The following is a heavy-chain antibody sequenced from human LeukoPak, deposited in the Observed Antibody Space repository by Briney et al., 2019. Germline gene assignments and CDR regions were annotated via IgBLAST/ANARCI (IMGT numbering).Heavy chain of an antibody. J-gene: IGHJ6*03. CDR2: ISGSGGST. D-gene: IGHD3-10*01. CDR3: AKGPSVTMVSKGSYYYYYMDV. Sequence: GGSLRLSCAASGFTFSSYGMSWVRQAPGKGLEWVSAISGSGGSTYYADSVKGRFTISRDNSKNTLYLQMNSLRAEDTAVYYCAKGPSVTMVSKGSYYYYYMDVWGKGTTVTISS. CDR1: GFTFSSYG. V-gene: IGHV3-23*01.